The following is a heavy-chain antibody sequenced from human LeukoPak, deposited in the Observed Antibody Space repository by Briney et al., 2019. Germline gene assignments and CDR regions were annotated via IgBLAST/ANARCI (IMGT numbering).Heavy chain of an antibody. D-gene: IGHD3-9*01. CDR3: ARDNTGYNYGMDV. CDR2: ISPYNGNT. V-gene: IGHV1-18*01. CDR1: GYTFTTYG. J-gene: IGHJ6*02. Sequence: GASVKGSCKASGYTFTTYGINWVRQAPGQGLEWMAWISPYNGNTHYAQSLQGRVTVTTDTSTSTAYMELRSLRSDDTAVYYCARDNTGYNYGMDVWGQGTTVTVSS.